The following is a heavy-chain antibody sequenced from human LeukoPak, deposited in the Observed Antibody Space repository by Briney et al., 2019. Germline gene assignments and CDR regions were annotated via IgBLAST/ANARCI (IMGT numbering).Heavy chain of an antibody. D-gene: IGHD5-18*01. CDR1: GYSFTSNW. Sequence: HGESLKISCKASGYSFTSNWIGWVRQMPGEGLEWMGIIFPGDSDTRYNPSFQGQVTISADKSISTSYLQWSSLKASDTAIYYCVRHYSSDLLLDYWGQGTLVTVSS. CDR2: IFPGDSDT. V-gene: IGHV5-51*01. J-gene: IGHJ4*02. CDR3: VRHYSSDLLLDY.